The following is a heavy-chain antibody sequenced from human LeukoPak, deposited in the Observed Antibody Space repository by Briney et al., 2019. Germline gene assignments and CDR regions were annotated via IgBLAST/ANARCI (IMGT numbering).Heavy chain of an antibody. D-gene: IGHD3-3*01. CDR3: ARQASGAYYDFWSGYKKGTNINWFDP. CDR2: IYYSGST. V-gene: IGHV4-39*01. Sequence: SETLSLTCTVSGGSISSSSYYWGWIRQPPGKGLEWIGSIYYSGSTYYNPSLKSQVTISVDTSKNQFSLKLSSVTAADTAVYYCARQASGAYYDFWSGYKKGTNINWFDPWGQGTLVTVSS. J-gene: IGHJ5*02. CDR1: GGSISSSSYY.